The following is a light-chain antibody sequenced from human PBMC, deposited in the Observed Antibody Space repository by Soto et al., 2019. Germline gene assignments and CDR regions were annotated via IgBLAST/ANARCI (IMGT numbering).Light chain of an antibody. J-gene: IGKJ3*01. CDR1: QGISNF. Sequence: DIQMTQSPSSLSASVGDRITITCRASQGISNFLAWYQQKPGKVPKLLIYAASTLQSGVPSRFSGSGSGTDFTLTISSLQPEDVPTYYCQKYNSAPQTFGPGTKVDSK. V-gene: IGKV1-27*01. CDR2: AAS. CDR3: QKYNSAPQT.